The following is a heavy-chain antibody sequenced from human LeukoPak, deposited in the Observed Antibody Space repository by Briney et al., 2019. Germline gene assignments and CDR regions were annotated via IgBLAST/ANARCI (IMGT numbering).Heavy chain of an antibody. CDR3: ARGWKYYDFWSGYYYYGMDV. Sequence: ASVNVSCKASGYTFTSYDINWVRQATGQGLEWMGWMNPNSGNTGYAQKFQGRVTMTRNTSISTAYMELSSLRSEDTAVYYCARGWKYYDFWSGYYYYGMDVWGQGTTVTVSS. D-gene: IGHD3-3*01. CDR1: GYTFTSYD. J-gene: IGHJ6*02. V-gene: IGHV1-8*01. CDR2: MNPNSGNT.